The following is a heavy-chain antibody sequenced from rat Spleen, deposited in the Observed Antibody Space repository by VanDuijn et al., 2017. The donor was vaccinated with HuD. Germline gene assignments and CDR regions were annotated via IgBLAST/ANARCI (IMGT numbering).Heavy chain of an antibody. CDR2: ITNTGGST. J-gene: IGHJ3*01. V-gene: IGHV5-31*01. CDR3: ARHGDYGYPWFAY. Sequence: EVQLVESDGGLVQPGRSLKLSCAASGITFNNFWMTWIRQAPGKGLEWVASITNTGGSTYYGDSVKGRFTISRDNAKSTLYLQMNSLRSEDTATYYCARHGDYGYPWFAYWGQGTLVTVSS. CDR1: GITFNNFW. D-gene: IGHD1-7*01.